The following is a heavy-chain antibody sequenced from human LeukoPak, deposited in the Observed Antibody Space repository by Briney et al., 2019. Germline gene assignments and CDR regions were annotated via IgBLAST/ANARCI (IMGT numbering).Heavy chain of an antibody. Sequence: GESLKISCKGSGYIFTSYWIGWVRQLPGKGLEWMGIIYPGDSDTRYSPSFQGQVTISADKSITTAYLQWSSLKASDTAMYYCARLEQWRAGHIDYWGQGTLVTVSS. D-gene: IGHD6-19*01. J-gene: IGHJ4*02. CDR2: IYPGDSDT. CDR1: GYIFTSYW. CDR3: ARLEQWRAGHIDY. V-gene: IGHV5-51*01.